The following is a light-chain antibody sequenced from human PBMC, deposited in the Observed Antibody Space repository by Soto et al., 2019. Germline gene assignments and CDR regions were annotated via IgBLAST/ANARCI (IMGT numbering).Light chain of an antibody. CDR3: LQRSNWLS. J-gene: IGKJ4*01. V-gene: IGKV3-11*01. CDR2: DSS. Sequence: EVVLTQSPVNLSLSPGETATLSCRASRSVRSYVNWFRQKPGQAPRLLIFDSSNRATGIPPRFSGSGSGTDFTLTISNLEPDDSAVYYCLQRSNWLSFGGGTKVEIK. CDR1: RSVRSY.